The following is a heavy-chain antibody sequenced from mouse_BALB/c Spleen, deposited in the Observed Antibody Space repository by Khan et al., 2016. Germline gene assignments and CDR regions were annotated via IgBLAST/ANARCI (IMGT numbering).Heavy chain of an antibody. CDR2: ILPGSGST. CDR1: GYTFSSYW. V-gene: IGHV1-9*01. CDR3: ARGGGYGRFGY. J-gene: IGHJ3*01. D-gene: IGHD2-2*01. Sequence: QVQLQQSGAELMKPGASVKISCKATGYTFSSYWIEWVKQRPGHGLEWIGEILPGSGSTNYNEKFKGKATFTADTSSITAYIQLRGVKSEDSDGEGCARGGGYGRFGYRGQGTRVTISA.